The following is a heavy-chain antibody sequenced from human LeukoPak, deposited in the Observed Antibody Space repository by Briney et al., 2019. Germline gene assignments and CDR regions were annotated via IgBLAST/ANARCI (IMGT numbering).Heavy chain of an antibody. Sequence: ASVKVSCKASGYTFTGYYMHWVRQAPGQGLEWMGWINPNSGGTNYAQYFQGRVTMTRDTSISTAYMELSRLRSDDTAVYYCGRPDFGSGNYYPPPHWGQGTLVTVSS. CDR2: INPNSGGT. CDR1: GYTFTGYY. D-gene: IGHD3-10*01. V-gene: IGHV1-2*02. CDR3: GRPDFGSGNYYPPPH. J-gene: IGHJ4*02.